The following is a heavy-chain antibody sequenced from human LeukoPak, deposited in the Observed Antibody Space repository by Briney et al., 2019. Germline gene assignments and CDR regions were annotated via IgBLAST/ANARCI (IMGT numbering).Heavy chain of an antibody. Sequence: SETLSLTCAVSGYSISSGYYWGWIRQPPGKGLEWIGSIYHSGSTYYNPSLKSRVTISVDTSKNQFSLKLSSVTAADTAVYYCARHVEFCSSTCCYFFDYWGQGTLVTVSS. CDR1: GYSISSGYY. V-gene: IGHV4-38-2*01. D-gene: IGHD2-2*01. CDR3: ARHVEFCSSTCCYFFDY. CDR2: IYHSGST. J-gene: IGHJ4*02.